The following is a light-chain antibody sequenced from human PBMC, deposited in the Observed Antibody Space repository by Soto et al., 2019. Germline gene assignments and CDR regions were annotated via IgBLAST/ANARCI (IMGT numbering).Light chain of an antibody. CDR2: WAS. Sequence: DIVMTQSPDSLAVSLGERATINCKSSQSVLYSSNNKNYLAWYQQKPGQPPKLLIYWASTRESGVPDRFSGSGSGTDFILTISSLQAEDVAVYYCQQYYSTPHTFGQGTTLEIK. CDR1: QSVLYSSNNKNY. CDR3: QQYYSTPHT. J-gene: IGKJ2*01. V-gene: IGKV4-1*01.